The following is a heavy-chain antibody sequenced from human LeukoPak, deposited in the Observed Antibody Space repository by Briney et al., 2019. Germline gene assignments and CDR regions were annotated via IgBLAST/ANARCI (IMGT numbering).Heavy chain of an antibody. CDR1: GGSVSRDSYY. Sequence: SETLSLTCTVSGGSVSRDSYYWSWIRQPPGKGLEWIGYIYYTGTTNYNPSLKSRVTMSVDTAKNEFSLKLSSVTAADTAVYYCAKGKFEGPFDVFDVWGQGTMVTVSA. CDR3: AKGKFEGPFDVFDV. D-gene: IGHD3-16*01. J-gene: IGHJ3*01. V-gene: IGHV4-61*01. CDR2: IYYTGTT.